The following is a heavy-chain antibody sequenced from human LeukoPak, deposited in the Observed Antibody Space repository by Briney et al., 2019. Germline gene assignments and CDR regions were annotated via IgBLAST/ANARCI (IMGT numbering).Heavy chain of an antibody. J-gene: IGHJ6*02. CDR2: IWYDGSNK. CDR3: AKALWFGELSYYGMDV. D-gene: IGHD3-10*01. V-gene: IGHV3-30*02. CDR1: GFTFSSYG. Sequence: GGSLRLSCAASGFTFSSYGMHWVRQAPGKGLEGVAVIWYDGSNKYYADSVKGRFTISRDNSKNTLYLQMNSLRAEDTAVYYCAKALWFGELSYYGMDVWGQGTTVTVSS.